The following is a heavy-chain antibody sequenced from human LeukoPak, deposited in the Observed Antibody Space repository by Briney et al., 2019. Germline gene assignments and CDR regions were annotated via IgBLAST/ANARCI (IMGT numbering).Heavy chain of an antibody. D-gene: IGHD5-24*01. CDR1: GGSFSGYY. CDR2: INHSGST. CDR3: ARRGRWLQFAIFDL. V-gene: IGHV4-34*01. Sequence: SETLSLTCAVYGGSFSGYYWSWIRQPPGKGLEWTGEINHSGSTNYNPSLKSRVTISVDTSKNQFSLKLSSVTAADTAVYYCARRGRWLQFAIFDLWGRGTLVTVSS. J-gene: IGHJ2*01.